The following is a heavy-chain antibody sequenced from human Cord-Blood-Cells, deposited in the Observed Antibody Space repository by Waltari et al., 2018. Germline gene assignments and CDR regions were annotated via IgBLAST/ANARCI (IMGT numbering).Heavy chain of an antibody. CDR3: ARGGYSSSSYYYDYMDV. CDR2: MIPILGTA. J-gene: IGHJ6*03. Sequence: QVQLVQSGAEVKKPGSSVKVSCKASGGTFSSYAISWVRQAPGQGLEWMGGMIPILGTANYAQKFQGRVTITADESTRTAYMELSSLRSEDTAVYYCARGGYSSSSYYYDYMDVWGKGTTVTVSS. V-gene: IGHV1-69*01. D-gene: IGHD6-6*01. CDR1: GGTFSSYA.